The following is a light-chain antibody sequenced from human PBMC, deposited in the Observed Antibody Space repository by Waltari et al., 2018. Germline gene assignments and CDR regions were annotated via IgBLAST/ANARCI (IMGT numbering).Light chain of an antibody. V-gene: IGLV8-61*01. Sequence: QTVVTHEPSFSVSPGGTITLTCGLSSGSVSSDHYPSWYQQTPGPAPRPLIYNTNTLSSGVPARFSGSILGEKAALTITGAQADDECAYYCALYMGGGIWVFGGGTYLTVL. CDR1: SGSVSSDHY. J-gene: IGLJ3*02. CDR3: ALYMGGGIWV. CDR2: NTN.